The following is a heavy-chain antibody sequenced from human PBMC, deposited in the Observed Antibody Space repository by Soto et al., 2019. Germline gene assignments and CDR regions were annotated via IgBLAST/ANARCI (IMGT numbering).Heavy chain of an antibody. V-gene: IGHV3-74*01. J-gene: IGHJ4*02. CDR1: GFTLRTYW. D-gene: IGHD3-10*01. CDR2: INSESTTI. CDR3: TKDTFGAWDS. Sequence: AQLVEAGGGLVQPGGSLRLSCTASGFTLRTYWMHWVRQAPGKGLVWVSRINSESTTITYADSVKGRFTISRDNAENTLFLHMNSLSAEDAGIYYCTKDTFGAWDSWGQGTLVTVSS.